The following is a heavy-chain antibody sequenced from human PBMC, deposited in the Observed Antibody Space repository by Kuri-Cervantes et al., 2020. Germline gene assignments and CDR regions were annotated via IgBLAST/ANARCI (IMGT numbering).Heavy chain of an antibody. D-gene: IGHD2-2*02. Sequence: GGSLRLSCAASGFTFSSYGMHWVRQDPGKGLEWVAVIWYDGSNKYYADSVKGRFTISRDTSKNTLYLQMNSLRAEDTAVYYCARGVALWGHLPAAIMVMSPWFDPWGQGTLVTSAS. CDR2: IWYDGSNK. J-gene: IGHJ5*02. CDR3: ARGVALWGHLPAAIMVMSPWFDP. CDR1: GFTFSSYG. V-gene: IGHV3-33*08.